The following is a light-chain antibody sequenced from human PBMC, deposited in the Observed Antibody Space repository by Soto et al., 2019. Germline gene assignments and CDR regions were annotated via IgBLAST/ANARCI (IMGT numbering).Light chain of an antibody. J-gene: IGKJ1*01. CDR1: QSISSW. CDR3: QQRYSTPRT. V-gene: IGKV1-39*01. Sequence: DIPMTQSPSTLSASVGDRVTITGRASQSISSWLAWYPKKPGKAPSLLMYAASSLQTGVPSRFSGSGSGTDFNLTISSLQTEDFATYYCQQRYSTPRTFGQGTKVDIK. CDR2: AAS.